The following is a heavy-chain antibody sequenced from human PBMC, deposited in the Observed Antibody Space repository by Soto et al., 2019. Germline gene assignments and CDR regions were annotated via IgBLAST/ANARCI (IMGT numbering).Heavy chain of an antibody. Sequence: SETLSLTCAVSGGSISRSNWWCWVRQPAGRGLEWIGEIHHSGSTNYNPSRKSRVTISVDKSKNQFSLTLSPVTAADTAVYYCARNPDWLDHYYYNYGMDVRGQGTTDTVSS. CDR2: IHHSGST. V-gene: IGHV4-4*02. D-gene: IGHD6-19*01. CDR3: ARNPDWLDHYYYNYGMDV. CDR1: GGSISRSNW. J-gene: IGHJ6*02.